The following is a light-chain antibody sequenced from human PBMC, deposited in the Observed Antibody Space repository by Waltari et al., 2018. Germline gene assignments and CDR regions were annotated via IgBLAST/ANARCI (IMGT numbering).Light chain of an antibody. Sequence: DVVMTQSPLSLPVTLGQPASISCRSSQSPVSSDGNTYLNWFQQRPGQSPRRRIYKVSNRDSGVPDRFSGSGSGTDFTLRISRVEAEDVGVYYCMQGIHRPWTFGPGTKVEIK. V-gene: IGKV2-30*01. CDR2: KVS. CDR1: QSPVSSDGNTY. J-gene: IGKJ1*01. CDR3: MQGIHRPWT.